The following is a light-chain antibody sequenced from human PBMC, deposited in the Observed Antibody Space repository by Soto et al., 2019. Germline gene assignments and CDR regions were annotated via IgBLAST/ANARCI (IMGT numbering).Light chain of an antibody. CDR2: GAS. CDR3: QQYNNSPQ. Sequence: EIVMTQSPATLSVSPGERATLSCRASQSVSSNLAWYQQKPGQAPRLLIYGASTRATGIPTRFSGSGSGTEFTLTISRLQSELLAVYDCQQYNNSPQFGQGTKVDIK. J-gene: IGKJ1*01. V-gene: IGKV3-15*01. CDR1: QSVSSN.